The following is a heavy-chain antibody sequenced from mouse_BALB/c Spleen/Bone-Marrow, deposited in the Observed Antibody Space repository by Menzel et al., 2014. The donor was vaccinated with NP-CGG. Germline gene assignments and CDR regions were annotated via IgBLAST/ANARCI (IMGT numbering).Heavy chain of an antibody. CDR3: ARGGHGSY. CDR2: INPGSGGT. Sequence: QVQLQQSGAELVRPGTSVKVSCEASGYAFTNYLIEWVKQRPGQGLEWIGVINPGSGGTNYNEKFKGKATLTADNSSNTAYMHHSSLTSDDSAVYFCARGGHGSYWGQGTTLTVSS. CDR1: GYAFTNYL. V-gene: IGHV1-54*03. J-gene: IGHJ2*01. D-gene: IGHD2-2*01.